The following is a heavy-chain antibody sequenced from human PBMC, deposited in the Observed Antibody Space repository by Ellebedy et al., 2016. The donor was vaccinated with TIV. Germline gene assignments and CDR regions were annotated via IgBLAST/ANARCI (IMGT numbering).Heavy chain of an antibody. V-gene: IGHV3-9*01. CDR3: AKGYRFDP. J-gene: IGHJ5*02. Sequence: GGSLRLSCAASGFTFDDYAMHWVRQAPGKGLEWVSGISWNSGSIGCADSVKGRFTISRDNAKNSLYLQMNSLRAEDTALYYCAKGYRFDPWGQGTLVTFSS. CDR2: ISWNSGSI. D-gene: IGHD1-1*01. CDR1: GFTFDDYA.